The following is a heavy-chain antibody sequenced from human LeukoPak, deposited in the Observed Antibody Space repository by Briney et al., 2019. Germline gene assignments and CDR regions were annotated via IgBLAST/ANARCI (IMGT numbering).Heavy chain of an antibody. J-gene: IGHJ4*02. CDR2: IYHSGST. V-gene: IGHV4-38-2*02. D-gene: IGHD3-22*01. CDR1: GYSISSGYY. CDR3: ARSPNYYDSSGYYSYYFDY. Sequence: PSETLSLTCTVSGYSISSGYYWGWIRQPPGKGLEWIGSIYHSGSTYYNPSLKSRVTISVDTSKNQFSLKLSSVTAADTAVYYCARSPNYYDSSGYYSYYFDYWGQGTLVTVSS.